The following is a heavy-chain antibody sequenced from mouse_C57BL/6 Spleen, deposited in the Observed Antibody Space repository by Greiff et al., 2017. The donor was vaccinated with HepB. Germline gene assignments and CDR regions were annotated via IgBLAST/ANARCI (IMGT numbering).Heavy chain of an antibody. D-gene: IGHD4-1*01. J-gene: IGHJ2*01. CDR2: IYPRSGNT. V-gene: IGHV1-81*01. Sequence: QVQLQQPGAELVKPGASVKLSCKASGYTFTSYWMHWVKQRPGRGLEWIGEIYPRSGNTYYNEKFKGKATLTADKSSSTAYMELRSLTSEDSAVYFCARRTGTLDYWGQGTTLTVSS. CDR1: GYTFTSYW. CDR3: ARRTGTLDY.